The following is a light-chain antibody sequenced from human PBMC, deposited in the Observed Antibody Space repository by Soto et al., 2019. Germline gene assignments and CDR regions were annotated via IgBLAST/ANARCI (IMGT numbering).Light chain of an antibody. CDR1: QSVSNNY. Sequence: EIVLTQSPGTLSLSPGERATLSCRTSQSVSNNYLAWYQQKPGQAPRLLIYGASSRATGIPDRFSGSGSGADFILSISRLEPEDFAVYYCQQYGSSPWTFGQGTKVDIK. CDR2: GAS. CDR3: QQYGSSPWT. J-gene: IGKJ1*01. V-gene: IGKV3-20*01.